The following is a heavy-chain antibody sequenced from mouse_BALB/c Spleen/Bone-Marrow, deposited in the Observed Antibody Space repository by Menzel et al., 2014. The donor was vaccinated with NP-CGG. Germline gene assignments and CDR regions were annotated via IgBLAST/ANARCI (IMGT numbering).Heavy chain of an antibody. CDR3: VRSDDGCFAY. D-gene: IGHD2-3*01. J-gene: IGHJ3*01. Sequence: EVQLVESGGGLVQPKGSLKLSCAASGFTFNTYAMNWVRQAPGKGLEWVARIRSKSNNYATYYADSVKDRFTVSRDDSQSMLFLQMNNLKTEDTAMYYCVRSDDGCFAYWGQGTLVTVSA. CDR2: IRSKSNNYAT. V-gene: IGHV10-1*02. CDR1: GFTFNTYA.